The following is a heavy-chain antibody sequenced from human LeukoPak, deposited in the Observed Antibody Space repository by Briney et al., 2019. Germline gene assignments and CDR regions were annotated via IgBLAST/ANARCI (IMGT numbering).Heavy chain of an antibody. V-gene: IGHV4-39*07. CDR2: ISYDGNT. CDR3: ARAYRALLGYYYDSSGYPPYD. Sequence: PSETLSLTCTVTGGSITSNTYYWGWIRQPPGKGLEWIGSISYDGNTYYNPSLKSRVTVSRDTSKNQFSLKVNSVTAADTAVYYCARAYRALLGYYYDSSGYPPYDWGQGTLVTVSS. J-gene: IGHJ4*02. D-gene: IGHD3-22*01. CDR1: GGSITSNTYY.